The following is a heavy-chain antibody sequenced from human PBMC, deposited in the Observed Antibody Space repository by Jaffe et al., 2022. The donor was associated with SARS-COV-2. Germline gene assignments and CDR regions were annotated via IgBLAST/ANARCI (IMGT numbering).Heavy chain of an antibody. Sequence: QVQLQQWGAGLLKPSETLSLTCAVYGGSFSGYYWSWIRQPPGKGLEWIGEINHTGSTNYSPSLKSRVTISVDTSKNQFSLKLSSVTAADTAVYYCARSYYDILTGYWLGDSYYYMDVWDKGTTVTVSS. D-gene: IGHD3-9*01. CDR2: INHTGST. V-gene: IGHV4-34*01. J-gene: IGHJ6*03. CDR1: GGSFSGYY. CDR3: ARSYYDILTGYWLGDSYYYMDV.